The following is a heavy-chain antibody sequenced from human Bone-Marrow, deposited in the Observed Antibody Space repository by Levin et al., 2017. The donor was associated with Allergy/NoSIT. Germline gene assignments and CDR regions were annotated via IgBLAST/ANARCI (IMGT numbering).Heavy chain of an antibody. CDR2: IYSSGST. Sequence: SETLSLTCSVFFFSLLFLSSSWGWVRQPPGQGLAWIGSIYSSGSTFYNPSLPSRVPLSLDTSKNQFSLNLNSVTASDTAGYYCAMADGLSSWFDSWGRGSLVTVSS. D-gene: IGHD3-16*02. CDR1: FFSLLFLSSS. CDR3: AMADGLSSWFDS. V-gene: IGHV4-39*01. J-gene: IGHJ5*01.